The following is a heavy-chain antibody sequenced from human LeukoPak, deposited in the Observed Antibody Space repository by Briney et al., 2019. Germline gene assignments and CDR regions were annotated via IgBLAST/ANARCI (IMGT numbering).Heavy chain of an antibody. Sequence: GGSLRLSCAVSGVNFSSYWMSWVRQAPGKGLEWVANIKQDGSEEYYVDSVKGRFTISRDNSKNTLYLQMNSLRAEDTAVYYCAKLGTNYGEPGLDYWGQGTLVTVSS. CDR2: IKQDGSEE. J-gene: IGHJ4*02. D-gene: IGHD4-17*01. CDR3: AKLGTNYGEPGLDY. CDR1: GVNFSSYW. V-gene: IGHV3-7*03.